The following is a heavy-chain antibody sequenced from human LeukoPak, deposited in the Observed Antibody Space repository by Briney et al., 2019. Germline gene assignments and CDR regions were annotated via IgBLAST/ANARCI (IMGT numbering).Heavy chain of an antibody. CDR3: ARDRPQGRISPRIAAAGHDY. Sequence: GASVKVSCKASGGTFSSYAISWVRQAPGQGLEWMGRIIPILGIANYAQKSQGRVTITADKSTSTAYMELSSLRSEDTAVYYCARDRPQGRISPRIAAAGHDYWGQGTLVTVSS. CDR1: GGTFSSYA. V-gene: IGHV1-69*04. D-gene: IGHD6-13*01. CDR2: IIPILGIA. J-gene: IGHJ4*02.